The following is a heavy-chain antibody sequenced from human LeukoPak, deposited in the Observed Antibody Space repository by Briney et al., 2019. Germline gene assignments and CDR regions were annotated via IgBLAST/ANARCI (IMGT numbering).Heavy chain of an antibody. Sequence: GASVKVSCKASGYTFTSYGISWVRQAPGQGLEWMGWISAYNGNTNYAQKLQGRVTMTTDTSTSTAYMELRSLRSDDTAVYYCARGYCSSTSCRYYYYGMDVWGQGTTVTVSS. CDR3: ARGYCSSTSCRYYYYGMDV. CDR2: ISAYNGNT. CDR1: GYTFTSYG. V-gene: IGHV1-18*01. D-gene: IGHD2-2*01. J-gene: IGHJ6*02.